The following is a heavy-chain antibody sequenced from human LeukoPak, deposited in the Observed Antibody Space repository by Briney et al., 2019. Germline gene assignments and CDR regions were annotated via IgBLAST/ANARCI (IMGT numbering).Heavy chain of an antibody. CDR2: INPNSGGT. CDR1: GYTFTGYY. V-gene: IGHV1-2*02. D-gene: IGHD3-10*01. CDR3: ARSLEGHYYGSGSYYPRGY. Sequence: ASVKVSCKASGYTFTGYYMHWVRQAPGQGLEWMGWINPNSGGTNYAQKFQGRVNMTRDTAISTAYMELSRLRSDDTAGYYCARSLEGHYYGSGSYYPRGYWGQGPLVTVSS. J-gene: IGHJ4*02.